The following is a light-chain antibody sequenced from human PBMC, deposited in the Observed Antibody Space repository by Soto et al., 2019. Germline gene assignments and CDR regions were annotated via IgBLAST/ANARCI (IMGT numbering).Light chain of an antibody. Sequence: IQMTQSPSSLSASVGDRVTITCRASQSISKYLNWYQQKPGKAPKLLIYAASSLHSGVPSRFSGSGSGTDFTLTISSLQPEDFATYYCQQSYSAPPLTFGGGTNGEFK. CDR2: AAS. V-gene: IGKV1-39*01. J-gene: IGKJ4*01. CDR3: QQSYSAPPLT. CDR1: QSISKY.